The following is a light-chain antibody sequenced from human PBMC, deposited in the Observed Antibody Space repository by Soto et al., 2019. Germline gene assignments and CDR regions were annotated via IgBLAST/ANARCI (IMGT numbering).Light chain of an antibody. Sequence: EILMTQSPVTLSVSPGERATLSCRASQSVSSNLAWYQQKPGQAPSLLIYGAFTRATGIPARFSGTGSGPEFTLTISSLQSEDFALYYCQQYNDWPLTFGQGTKVEI. V-gene: IGKV3-15*01. CDR3: QQYNDWPLT. CDR2: GAF. CDR1: QSVSSN. J-gene: IGKJ1*01.